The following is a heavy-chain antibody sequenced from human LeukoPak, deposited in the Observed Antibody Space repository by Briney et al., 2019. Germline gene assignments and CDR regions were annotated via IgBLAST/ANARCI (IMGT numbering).Heavy chain of an antibody. CDR2: INPSSGST. CDR3: ARDLEWFRKSPLDY. Sequence: ASVKVSCKASGYTFTSYYMHWVRQAPEQGLEWMGIINPSSGSTGYAQKFQGRVTMTRDTSTSTVYMELSSLRSEDTAVYYCARDLEWFRKSPLDYWGQGTLVTVSS. V-gene: IGHV1-46*01. J-gene: IGHJ4*02. CDR1: GYTFTSYY. D-gene: IGHD3-10*01.